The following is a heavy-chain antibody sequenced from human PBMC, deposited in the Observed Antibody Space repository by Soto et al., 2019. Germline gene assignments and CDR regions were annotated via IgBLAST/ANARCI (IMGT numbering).Heavy chain of an antibody. CDR2: IYYSGST. CDR3: AGRPQWEPNKYYYYGMDV. CDR1: GGSISSGGYY. V-gene: IGHV4-61*08. Sequence: PSETLSLTCTVSGGSISSGGYYWSWIRQHPGKGLEWIGYIYYSGSTNYNPSLKSRVTISVDTSKNQFSLKLSSVTAADTAVYYCAGRPQWEPNKYYYYGMDVWGQGTTVTVSS. J-gene: IGHJ6*02. D-gene: IGHD1-26*01.